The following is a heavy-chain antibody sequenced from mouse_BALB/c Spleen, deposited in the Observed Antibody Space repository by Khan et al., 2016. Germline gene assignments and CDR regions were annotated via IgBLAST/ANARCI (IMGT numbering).Heavy chain of an antibody. CDR2: IRLKSNNYAT. D-gene: IGHD1-1*01. J-gene: IGHJ1*01. CDR1: GFTFSNYW. Sequence: EVKLEESGGGLVQPGGSMKLSCVASGFTFSNYWMNWVRQSPEKGLEWVAEIRLKSNNYATHYAESVKGRFTISRDDSTSSVYLQMNNLRAEDTGIYYCTRDGYFDVWGAGTTVTVSS. CDR3: TRDGYFDV. V-gene: IGHV6-6*02.